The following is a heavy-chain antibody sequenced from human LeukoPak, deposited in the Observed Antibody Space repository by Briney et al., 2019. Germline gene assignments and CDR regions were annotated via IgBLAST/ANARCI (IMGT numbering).Heavy chain of an antibody. CDR2: ISAYNGNT. D-gene: IGHD2-21*01. V-gene: IGHV1-18*01. J-gene: IGHJ4*02. CDR3: ARDNDGDFFDY. Sequence: ASVKVSCKASGYTFTSYGISWGRQAPGQGLEGRGWISAYNGNTNYAQKLQGRVTMTTDTSTSTAYMELRSLRSDDTAVYYCARDNDGDFFDYWGQGTMVTVSS. CDR1: GYTFTSYG.